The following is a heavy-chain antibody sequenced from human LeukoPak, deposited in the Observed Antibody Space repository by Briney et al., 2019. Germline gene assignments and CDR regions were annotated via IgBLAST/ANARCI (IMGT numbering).Heavy chain of an antibody. CDR1: GGTFSSYA. D-gene: IGHD3-10*01. V-gene: IGHV1-69*04. CDR2: IIPILGIA. Sequence: GSSVKVSCKASGGTFSSYAISWVRQAPGQGLEWVGRIIPILGIANYAQKFQGRVTITADKSTSTAYMELSSLRSEDTAVYYCARDTSEYGSGSYYKRYFDYWGQGTLVTVSS. J-gene: IGHJ4*02. CDR3: ARDTSEYGSGSYYKRYFDY.